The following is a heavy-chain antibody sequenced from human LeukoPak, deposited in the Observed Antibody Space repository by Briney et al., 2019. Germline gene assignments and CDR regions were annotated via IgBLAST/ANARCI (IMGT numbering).Heavy chain of an antibody. CDR2: ISYDGSNK. CDR1: GFTFSSYG. V-gene: IGHV3-30*18. CDR3: AKVYSSGWNYFDY. D-gene: IGHD6-19*01. J-gene: IGHJ4*02. Sequence: GGSLRLSCAASGFTFSSYGMHWVRQAPSKGLEWVAVISYDGSNKNYADSVKGRFTISRDNSKNTVFLQMNSLRAEDTAVYYCAKVYSSGWNYFDYWGQGTLVTVSS.